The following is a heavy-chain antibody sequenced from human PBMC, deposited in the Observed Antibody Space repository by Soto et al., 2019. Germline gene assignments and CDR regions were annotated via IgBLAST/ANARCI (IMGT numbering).Heavy chain of an antibody. Sequence: PGGSLRLSCAASGFTFSSYGMHWVRQAPGKGLEWVAVISYDGSNKYYADSVKGRFTISRDNSKNTLYLQMNSLRAEDTVVYYCARGYRKYGSGSHYWGQGTLVTVSS. V-gene: IGHV3-30*03. D-gene: IGHD3-10*01. J-gene: IGHJ4*02. CDR1: GFTFSSYG. CDR3: ARGYRKYGSGSHY. CDR2: ISYDGSNK.